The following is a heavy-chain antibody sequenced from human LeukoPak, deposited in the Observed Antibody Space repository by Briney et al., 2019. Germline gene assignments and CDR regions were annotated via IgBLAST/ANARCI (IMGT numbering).Heavy chain of an antibody. CDR2: IDGDASST. D-gene: IGHD7-27*01. J-gene: IGHJ4*02. Sequence: GGSLRLSCAASGLTFSTSWMHWVRQAPGKGLVWVSRIDGDASSTSYADSVKGRFTISRDNAKNTLYLQMNSLRAEDTAVYYCARGGLGPPYFDYWGPGILVTVSS. CDR3: ARGGLGPPYFDY. CDR1: GLTFSTSW. V-gene: IGHV3-74*01.